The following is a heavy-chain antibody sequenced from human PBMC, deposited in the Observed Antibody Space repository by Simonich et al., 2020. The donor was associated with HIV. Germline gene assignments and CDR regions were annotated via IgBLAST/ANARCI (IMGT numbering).Heavy chain of an antibody. J-gene: IGHJ3*01. Sequence: QVELQQWGAGLLKPSETLSLNCAVYGGSFSGYYWSWIRQTPGKGLEWIGEINHSGSTKYKPSLKSRVTISVDTSKNQFSLKLRSVTAADTAVYYCARAGLTMVRGVPASFDVWGQGTMVTVSS. CDR1: GGSFSGYY. CDR3: ARAGLTMVRGVPASFDV. CDR2: INHSGST. V-gene: IGHV4-34*02. D-gene: IGHD3-10*01.